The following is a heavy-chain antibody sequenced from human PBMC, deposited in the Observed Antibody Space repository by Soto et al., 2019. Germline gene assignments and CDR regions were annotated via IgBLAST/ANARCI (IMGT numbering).Heavy chain of an antibody. CDR1: GDSISSSNSY. CDR3: AREWRSGDSVPFAY. Sequence: QVQLQESGPGLVKPSQTLSLTCTVSGDSISSSNSYWSWIRQHPGKGLEWIGYIHYRGTTAYNPSLESLLIISVDTSKSQFSLGLSSVTAADTAVYYCAREWRSGDSVPFAYWGQGTLVTVSS. V-gene: IGHV4-31*01. J-gene: IGHJ4*02. CDR2: IHYRGTT. D-gene: IGHD2-21*02.